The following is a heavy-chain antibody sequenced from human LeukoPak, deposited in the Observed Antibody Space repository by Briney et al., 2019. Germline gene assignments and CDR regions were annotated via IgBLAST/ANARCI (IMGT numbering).Heavy chain of an antibody. D-gene: IGHD6-13*01. J-gene: IGHJ4*02. CDR1: GYRSTNNW. V-gene: IGHV5-51*01. CDR3: VRFGLTSSLDY. Sequence: PGESLKISCKISGYRSTNNWIGWVRQVPGKGLEWMGLIYPGDSDTRYSPSFQGQVTFSVDASISTAYLQLSGLRASDTAIYYCVRFGLTSSLDYWGQGTLVTVSS. CDR2: IYPGDSDT.